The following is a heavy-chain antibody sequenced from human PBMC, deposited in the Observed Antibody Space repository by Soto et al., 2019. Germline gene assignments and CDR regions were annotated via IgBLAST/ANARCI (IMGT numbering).Heavy chain of an antibody. D-gene: IGHD3-3*01. Sequence: QVQLQQWGAGLLKPSEPLSLTCAVYGGSFSGYYWSWIRKPPGEGLEWIGEINRNGSTNYNPSLNGRVTRSVDTATNQCSLKLCCVTAADTAVYYCARVGETYYDFWSGYYTGNEYYGMDVWGQGTTVTVSS. J-gene: IGHJ6*02. CDR2: INRNGST. V-gene: IGHV4-34*01. CDR1: GGSFSGYY. CDR3: ARVGETYYDFWSGYYTGNEYYGMDV.